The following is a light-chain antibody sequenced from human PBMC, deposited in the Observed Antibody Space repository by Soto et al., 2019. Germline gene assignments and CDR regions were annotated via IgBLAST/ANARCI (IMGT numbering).Light chain of an antibody. CDR3: AAWDDSLRV. Sequence: QSVLTQPPSASGTPGPRVTISCSGSSSNIGSNYVYWYQPLPGTAPKLLIYRSNQRPSGVPDRFSGSKSGTSASLAISGLRSEDEADYYCAAWDDSLRVFGTGTKVTVL. CDR2: RSN. J-gene: IGLJ1*01. CDR1: SSNIGSNY. V-gene: IGLV1-47*01.